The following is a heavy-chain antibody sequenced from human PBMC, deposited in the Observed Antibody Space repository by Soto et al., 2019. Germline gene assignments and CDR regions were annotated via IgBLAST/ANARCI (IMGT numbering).Heavy chain of an antibody. CDR1: GFIFKHHA. V-gene: IGHV3-33*01. J-gene: IGHJ6*02. CDR2: IWYDGSHT. CDR3: ARDGQQLATYAMDV. D-gene: IGHD1-1*01. Sequence: QVQLVESGGGVVQPGRSLRLSCAASGFIFKHHAMHWVRQAAGKGLEWVAQIWYDGSHTYYTDSVKGRFTISRDNLKDMVYLQMESLRAEDTAVYYCARDGQQLATYAMDVWGQGTTVTVSS.